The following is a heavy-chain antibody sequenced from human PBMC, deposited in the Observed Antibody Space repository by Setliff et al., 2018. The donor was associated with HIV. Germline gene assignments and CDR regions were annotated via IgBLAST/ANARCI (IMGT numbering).Heavy chain of an antibody. CDR3: VRVAATLHWYFDV. V-gene: IGHV4-38-2*02. J-gene: IGHJ2*01. CDR2: MYHSGST. D-gene: IGHD6-25*01. Sequence: SETLSLTCSVSGYSISSGYYWGWIRQPPGKGLKWIASMYHSGSTFYTPSLRRRASISIDTSKNQFSLSLTSVTASDTAVYYCVRVAATLHWYFDVWVPETLLVTVSS. CDR1: GYSISSGYY.